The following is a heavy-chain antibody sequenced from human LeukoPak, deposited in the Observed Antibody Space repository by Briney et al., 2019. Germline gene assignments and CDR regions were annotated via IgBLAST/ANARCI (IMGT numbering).Heavy chain of an antibody. Sequence: PGGSLRLSCAASGFTFSTSWMHWVRQPPGKGLVWVSRMNSDGSVTTYADSVKGRFTISRDNAKKSLYLQMHSLRAEDTAVYYSARDSHKFDSSGYYPDAFDIWGQGTMVTVSS. J-gene: IGHJ3*02. CDR1: GFTFSTSW. V-gene: IGHV3-74*01. CDR3: ARDSHKFDSSGYYPDAFDI. D-gene: IGHD3-22*01. CDR2: MNSDGSVT.